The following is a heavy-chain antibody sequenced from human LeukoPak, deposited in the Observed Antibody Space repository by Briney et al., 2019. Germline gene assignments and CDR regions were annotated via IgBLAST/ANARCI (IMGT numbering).Heavy chain of an antibody. CDR1: GDSISSSTYY. Sequence: SETLSLTCTVSGDSISSSTYYWAWIRQPPGKGLEYIGSYSGSTYYNPSLKSRVTISVDTSKKQFSLKLSSVTAADTAVYYCARYSYGAGSKPYWVDCWGQGTLVTVSS. CDR3: ARYSYGAGSKPYWVDC. D-gene: IGHD3-10*01. J-gene: IGHJ4*02. V-gene: IGHV4-39*01. CDR2: YSGST.